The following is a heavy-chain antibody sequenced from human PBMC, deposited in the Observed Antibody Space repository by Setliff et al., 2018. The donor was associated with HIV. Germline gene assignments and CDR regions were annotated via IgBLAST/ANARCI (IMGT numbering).Heavy chain of an antibody. D-gene: IGHD3-10*01. CDR1: GAFINESTNY. J-gene: IGHJ5*02. Sequence: PSETLSLTCTVSGAFINESTNYWGWIRQPPGKGLEWIGFTRYSGSTYFRSSLKPRVSISLDTSKNQFSLKLSSVTAADTAVYYCARHIWSSFRSGSYWIPKWFDPWGQGTLVTVSS. CDR3: ARHIWSSFRSGSYWIPKWFDP. CDR2: TRYSGST. V-gene: IGHV4-39*01.